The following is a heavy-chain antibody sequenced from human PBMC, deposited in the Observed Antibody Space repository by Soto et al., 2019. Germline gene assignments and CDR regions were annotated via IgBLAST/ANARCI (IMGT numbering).Heavy chain of an antibody. CDR2: IYWDDSK. Sequence: QITLKESGPTLVRPTQTLTLTCTFSGFSLSTSGVGVGCIRQPPGKALELLELIYWDDSKRYSPSLRTRLTITKDTSNNQVVLTMTNMDPVDTATYYCAHTSGLFDYWGQGTLVTVSS. CDR3: AHTSGLFDY. J-gene: IGHJ4*02. V-gene: IGHV2-5*02. CDR1: GFSLSTSGVG.